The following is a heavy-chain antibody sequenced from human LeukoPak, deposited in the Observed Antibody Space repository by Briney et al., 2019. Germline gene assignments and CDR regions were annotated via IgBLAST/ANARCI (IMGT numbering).Heavy chain of an antibody. CDR1: GFTFSDYY. CDR3: ARVMVPAATYYFDY. V-gene: IGHV3-11*04. CDR2: ISSSGSTI. Sequence: GGSLRLSCAASGFTFSDYYMSWIRQAPGKGLEWVSYISSSGSTIYYADSVKGRFTISRDNAKNSLYLQMNSLRAEDTAVYYCARVMVPAATYYFDYWGQGTLVTVSS. J-gene: IGHJ4*02. D-gene: IGHD2-2*01.